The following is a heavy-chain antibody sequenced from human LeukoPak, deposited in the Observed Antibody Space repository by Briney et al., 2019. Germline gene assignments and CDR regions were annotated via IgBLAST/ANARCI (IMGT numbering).Heavy chain of an antibody. Sequence: SETLSLTCTVSGGSISSGDYYWSWIRQPPGKGLEWIGYIYYSRSTYYNPSLKSRVTISVDTSKNQFSLKLSSVTAADTAVYYCASSSSWGYYGMDVWGQGTTVTVSS. V-gene: IGHV4-30-4*01. CDR2: IYYSRST. J-gene: IGHJ6*02. D-gene: IGHD6-13*01. CDR3: ASSSSWGYYGMDV. CDR1: GGSISSGDYY.